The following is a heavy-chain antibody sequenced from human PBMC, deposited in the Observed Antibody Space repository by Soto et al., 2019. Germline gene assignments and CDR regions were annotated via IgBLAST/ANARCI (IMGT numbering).Heavy chain of an antibody. CDR2: INHSGST. J-gene: IGHJ4*02. CDR3: ARDKITGLFDY. D-gene: IGHD2-8*02. Sequence: QVQLQQWGAGLLKPSETLSLTCAVYGGSFSGYSWTWIRQPPGTGLEWIGEINHSGSTNYNPSLNXXVTISVDTSKNQFFLKLTSVTAADTAVYYCARDKITGLFDYWGQGALVTVSS. V-gene: IGHV4-34*01. CDR1: GGSFSGYS.